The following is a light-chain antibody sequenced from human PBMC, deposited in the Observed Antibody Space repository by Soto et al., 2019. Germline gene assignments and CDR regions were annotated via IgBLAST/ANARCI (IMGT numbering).Light chain of an antibody. CDR1: SSDVGGYDY. Sequence: QSVLTQPASVSGSPGQSITISCTGTSSDVGGYDYVSWYQLHSGKAPKLMVFEVSNRPSGVSYCFSGSKSGDTASLTISGLQAEDDGDYFCSSYSISTVYLLGTGTKVTVL. CDR2: EVS. CDR3: SSYSISTVYL. J-gene: IGLJ1*01. V-gene: IGLV2-14*01.